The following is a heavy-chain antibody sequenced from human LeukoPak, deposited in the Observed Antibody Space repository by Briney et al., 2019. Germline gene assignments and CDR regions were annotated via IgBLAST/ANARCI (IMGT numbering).Heavy chain of an antibody. CDR2: IDRGGNTK. CDR1: GFTFSDYY. Sequence: KPGGSLRLSCAASGFTFSDYYMGWIRQAPGKGLEWVSYIDRGGNTKHYADSVKGRFTISRDNAKNSLFLQMNSLRAEDTAVYYCARGTMIVVPLYYYYMDVWGKGTTVTVSS. CDR3: ARGTMIVVPLYYYYMDV. J-gene: IGHJ6*03. D-gene: IGHD3-22*01. V-gene: IGHV3-11*04.